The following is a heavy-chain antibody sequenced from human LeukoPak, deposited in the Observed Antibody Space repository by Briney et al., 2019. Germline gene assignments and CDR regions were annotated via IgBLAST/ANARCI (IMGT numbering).Heavy chain of an antibody. V-gene: IGHV4-38-2*02. CDR3: SRGRKGGYNYAAIDF. J-gene: IGHJ4*02. D-gene: IGHD5-18*01. CDR2: VYGDGNT. Sequence: SGTLSLTCTVSGYFMRSAYYWGWIRQSPGKGLEWIGAVYGDGNTHYNPSLESRVKISPDTSKNQFSLKLTSVTAADTAVYYCSRGRKGGYNYAAIDFWGQGTLVTVSS. CDR1: GYFMRSAYY.